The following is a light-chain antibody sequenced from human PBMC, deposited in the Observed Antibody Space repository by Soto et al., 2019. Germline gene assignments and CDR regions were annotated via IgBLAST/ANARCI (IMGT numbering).Light chain of an antibody. CDR1: QSLSRN. V-gene: IGKV3-15*01. Sequence: EILMTQSPATLSVSPGERATLSCRASQSLSRNLAWYQQKPGQAPRRLIYGASTRASGIPARFSGSGSGTEFTLTISSLQSEDFALYYCQHYNDWSPAFTFGPGTRVDL. CDR3: QHYNDWSPAFT. CDR2: GAS. J-gene: IGKJ3*01.